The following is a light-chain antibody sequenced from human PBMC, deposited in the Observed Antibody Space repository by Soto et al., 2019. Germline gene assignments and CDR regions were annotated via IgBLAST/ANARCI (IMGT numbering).Light chain of an antibody. CDR2: EVT. CDR1: SSDVGGYNY. Sequence: QSALTQPASVSGSPGQSITISCTGTSSDVGGYNYVSWYQQYPGKAPKVMIYEVTNRPSGVSNRFSGSKSGNTASLTISGLQAEDEDDYYCISYTSSNTLIFGGGTQVAVL. CDR3: ISYTSSNTLI. V-gene: IGLV2-14*01. J-gene: IGLJ2*01.